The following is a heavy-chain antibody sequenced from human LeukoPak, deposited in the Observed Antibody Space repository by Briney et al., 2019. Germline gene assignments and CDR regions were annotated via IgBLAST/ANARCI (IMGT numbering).Heavy chain of an antibody. CDR1: GGSISSSSYY. J-gene: IGHJ6*03. D-gene: IGHD4-11*01. Sequence: PSETLSLTCTVSGGSISSSSYYWGWIRQPPGKGLEWIGSIYYSGSTYYNPSLKSRVTISVDTSKNQFSLKLSSVTAADTAVYYCARVNYSNHYVTGYYYYYYMDVWGKGTTVTVSS. CDR3: ARVNYSNHYVTGYYYYYYMDV. V-gene: IGHV4-39*07. CDR2: IYYSGST.